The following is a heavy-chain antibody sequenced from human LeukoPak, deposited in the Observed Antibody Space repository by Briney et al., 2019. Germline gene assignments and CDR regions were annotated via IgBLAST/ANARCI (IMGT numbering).Heavy chain of an antibody. CDR2: IYHSGST. CDR1: GGSISSGGYS. V-gene: IGHV4-30-2*01. J-gene: IGHJ5*02. D-gene: IGHD2-2*01. CDR3: ARASRKYQLIFDP. Sequence: PSQTLSLTCAVSGGSISSGGYSWSWIRQPPGKGLEWIGYIYHSGSTYYNPSLKSRVTISVDRSKNQFSLKLSSVTAADTAVYYCARASRKYQLIFDPWGQGTLVTVSS.